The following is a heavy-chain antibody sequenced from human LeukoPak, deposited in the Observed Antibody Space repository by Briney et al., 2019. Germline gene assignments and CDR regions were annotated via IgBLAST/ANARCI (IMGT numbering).Heavy chain of an antibody. V-gene: IGHV3-23*01. Sequence: PGGSLRLSCAASGFTFSSYGMSWVRQAPGKGLEWVSAISGSGGSTYYADSVKGRFTISRDNSKNTLYLQMNSLRAEDTAVYYCARGTTSIPGLSDYWGQGTLVTVSS. CDR3: ARGTTSIPGLSDY. D-gene: IGHD2/OR15-2a*01. CDR1: GFTFSSYG. CDR2: ISGSGGST. J-gene: IGHJ4*02.